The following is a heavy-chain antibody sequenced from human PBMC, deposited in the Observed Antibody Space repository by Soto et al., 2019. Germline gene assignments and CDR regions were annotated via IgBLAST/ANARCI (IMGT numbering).Heavy chain of an antibody. CDR1: GYSFTSYW. CDR2: IYPGDSDT. Sequence: LGESLKISCKGSGYSFTSYWIGWVRQMPGKGLEWMGIIYPGDSDTRYSPSFQGQVTISADKSISTAYLQWSSLKASDTAMYYCARHHRGFYYDIGGYYGVIVFDFGGKGKLVTVS. CDR3: ARHHRGFYYDIGGYYGVIVFDF. V-gene: IGHV5-51*01. D-gene: IGHD3-22*01. J-gene: IGHJ3*01.